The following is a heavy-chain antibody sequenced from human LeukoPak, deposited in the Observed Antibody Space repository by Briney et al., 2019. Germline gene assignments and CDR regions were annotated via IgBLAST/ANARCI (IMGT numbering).Heavy chain of an antibody. J-gene: IGHJ3*02. V-gene: IGHV4-59*01. CDR1: GGSISSYY. Sequence: SETLSLTCIVSGGSISSYYWSWIRLPPGKGLEWIGYLSKSGNTNYSPSLKSRVTIFGDTSKNQFFLKLSSVTAADTAMYYCARNILFAFDIWGQGTMVTVSS. CDR2: LSKSGNT. CDR3: ARNILFAFDI. D-gene: IGHD2/OR15-2a*01.